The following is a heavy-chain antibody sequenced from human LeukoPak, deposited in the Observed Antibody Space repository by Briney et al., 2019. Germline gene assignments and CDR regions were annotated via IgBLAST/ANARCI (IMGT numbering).Heavy chain of an antibody. V-gene: IGHV4-61*01. Sequence: ETLSLTCTVSGGSVSSGSYYWSWIRQPPGKGLEWIGYIYYSGSTNYNPSLKSRVTISVDTSKNQFSLKLSSVTAADTAVYYCARDLGTYYYDSTDDYWGQGTLVTVSS. CDR2: IYYSGST. CDR1: GGSVSSGSYY. D-gene: IGHD3-22*01. CDR3: ARDLGTYYYDSTDDY. J-gene: IGHJ4*02.